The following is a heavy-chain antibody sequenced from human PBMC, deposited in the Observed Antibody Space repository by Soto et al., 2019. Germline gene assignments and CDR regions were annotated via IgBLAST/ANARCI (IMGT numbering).Heavy chain of an antibody. J-gene: IGHJ4*02. CDR1: GFSLSSTRVA. CDR2: IYWDDGK. V-gene: IGHV2-5*02. D-gene: IGHD6-19*01. Sequence: QITLKESGPTLVKPTQTLTLTCTFSGFSLSSTRVAVGWIRQPPGKALEWLALIYWDDGKRDSPFLKSRLTKTKDTSKKQVVLTMTNMDPVDTATYYCAHSVVAGLGYYFDYWGQGTLVTVSS. CDR3: AHSVVAGLGYYFDY.